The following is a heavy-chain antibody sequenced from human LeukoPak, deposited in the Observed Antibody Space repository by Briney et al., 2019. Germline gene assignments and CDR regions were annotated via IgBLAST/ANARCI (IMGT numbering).Heavy chain of an antibody. CDR1: GGSISSYY. J-gene: IGHJ3*02. CDR3: AREYYYDSSGPTAFDI. V-gene: IGHV4-59*01. Sequence: SETLSPTCTVSGGSISSYYWSWIRQPPGKGLEWIGYIYYSGSTNYNPSLKSRVTISVDTSKNQFSLKLSSVTAADTAVYYCAREYYYDSSGPTAFDIWGQGTMVTVSS. D-gene: IGHD3-22*01. CDR2: IYYSGST.